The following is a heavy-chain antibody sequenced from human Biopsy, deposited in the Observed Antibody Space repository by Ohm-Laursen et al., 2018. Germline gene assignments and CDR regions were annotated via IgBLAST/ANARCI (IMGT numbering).Heavy chain of an antibody. Sequence: AASEKVSCKASGYFFSSYGLNWVRQAPGQGLEWMGRISGYNGNTNYAQKFQGRVTMTIDSSASTAYLELRSLRSDDTAFYYCVRGTGSQYFDYWGQGTLVTVSS. V-gene: IGHV1-18*01. CDR1: GYFFSSYG. CDR2: ISGYNGNT. CDR3: VRGTGSQYFDY. J-gene: IGHJ4*02. D-gene: IGHD1-26*01.